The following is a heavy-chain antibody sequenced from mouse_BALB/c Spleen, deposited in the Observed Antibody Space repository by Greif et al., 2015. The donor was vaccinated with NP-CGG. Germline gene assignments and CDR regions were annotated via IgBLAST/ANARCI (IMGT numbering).Heavy chain of an antibody. Sequence: EVQVVESGGGLVKPGGSLKLSCAASGFTFSDYYMYWVRQTPEKRLEWVATISDGGSYTYYPDSVKGRFTISRDNAKNNLYVKRRSLKSEDTAMYYCARAYYGNYVGFAYWGQGTLVTVSA. V-gene: IGHV5-4*02. J-gene: IGHJ3*01. CDR1: GFTFSDYY. CDR3: ARAYYGNYVGFAY. D-gene: IGHD2-10*01. CDR2: ISDGGSYT.